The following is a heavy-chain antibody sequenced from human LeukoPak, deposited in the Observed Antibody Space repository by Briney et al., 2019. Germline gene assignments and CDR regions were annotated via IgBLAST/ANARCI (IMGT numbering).Heavy chain of an antibody. CDR1: GGSSNVYY. Sequence: SETLSLTCAVYGGSSNVYYWSWIRQSPWKGLEYIAEINLGGSTNYNPSLKSRVTMSVDTSKNQFSLKLSSVTAADTAVYYCARTYGSGSYYFDYWGQGTLVTVSS. CDR3: ARTYGSGSYYFDY. J-gene: IGHJ4*02. V-gene: IGHV4-34*01. CDR2: INLGGST. D-gene: IGHD3-10*01.